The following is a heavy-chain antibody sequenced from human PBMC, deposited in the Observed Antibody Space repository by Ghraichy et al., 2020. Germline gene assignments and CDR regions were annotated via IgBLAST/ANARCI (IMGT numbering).Heavy chain of an antibody. CDR1: GFTFSSYS. Sequence: GESLNISCAASGFTFSSYSMNWVRQAPGKGLEWVSSISSSSSYIYYADSVKGRFTISRDNAKNSLYLQMNSLRAEDTAVYYCARDRGWWERPEVDYWGQGTLVTVSS. CDR3: ARDRGWWERPEVDY. J-gene: IGHJ4*02. D-gene: IGHD1-26*01. CDR2: ISSSSSYI. V-gene: IGHV3-21*01.